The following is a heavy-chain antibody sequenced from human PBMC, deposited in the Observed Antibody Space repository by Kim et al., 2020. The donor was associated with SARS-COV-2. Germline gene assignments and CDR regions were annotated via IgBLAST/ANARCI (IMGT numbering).Heavy chain of an antibody. Sequence: TYDTPSLNTRVTISVDTSKNQFSLKLSSVAAADTAVYYCARQGGYRSFDSWGQGTLVTVSS. CDR3: ARQGGYRSFDS. D-gene: IGHD1-26*01. V-gene: IGHV4-39*01. CDR2: T. J-gene: IGHJ4*02.